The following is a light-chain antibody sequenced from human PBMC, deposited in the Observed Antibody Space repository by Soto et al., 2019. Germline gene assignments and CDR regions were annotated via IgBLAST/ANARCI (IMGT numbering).Light chain of an antibody. Sequence: AVQMTQSPSSLSASVGDRVTITCRASQAIRSDLGWYQMKPGKVPKILIYAASNLQSGVPSRFIGRGYGTDFTLTISSLQPEDFASYYCLQDYNYPQTFGQGTKVEI. V-gene: IGKV1-6*01. CDR2: AAS. CDR3: LQDYNYPQT. CDR1: QAIRSD. J-gene: IGKJ1*01.